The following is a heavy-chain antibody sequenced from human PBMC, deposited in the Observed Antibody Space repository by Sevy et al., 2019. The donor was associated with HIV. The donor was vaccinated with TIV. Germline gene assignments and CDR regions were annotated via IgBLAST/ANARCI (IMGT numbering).Heavy chain of an antibody. V-gene: IGHV3-48*02. CDR3: ARGIHDYVQGYMDV. Sequence: GGCLRLSCAASEFTFSSYSMNWVRQAPGKGLEWVAYISSSSSSIYYVDSVKGLFTISRDNAKNSLYLQMNSLRDEDTAVYYCARGIHDYVQGYMDVWGKGTTVTVSS. J-gene: IGHJ6*03. D-gene: IGHD3-16*01. CDR1: EFTFSSYS. CDR2: ISSSSSSI.